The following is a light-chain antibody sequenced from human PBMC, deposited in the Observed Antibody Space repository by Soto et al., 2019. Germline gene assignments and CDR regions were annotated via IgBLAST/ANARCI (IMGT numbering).Light chain of an antibody. CDR2: QVT. V-gene: IGLV2-14*01. CDR3: SSYTESSNYV. J-gene: IGLJ1*01. Sequence: QSALTQPASVSGSPGQSITNSCTGTSSDLAIYNYVSWYQQQPGKAPKLMIYQVTNRPSGVSNRFSGSRSGNTASLTISGLQAEDEADYYCSSYTESSNYVFGTGTKVTVL. CDR1: SSDLAIYNY.